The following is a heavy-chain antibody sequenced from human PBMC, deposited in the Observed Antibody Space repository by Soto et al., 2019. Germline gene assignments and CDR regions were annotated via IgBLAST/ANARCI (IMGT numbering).Heavy chain of an antibody. J-gene: IGHJ1*01. CDR2: IYYSGST. CDR3: ARDSGHTPFQH. Sequence: QVQLQESGPGLVKPSQTLSLTCTVSGGSISSGGYYWSWIRQHPGKGLDWIGYIYYSGSTYYHPSLKSRVTISVDASKNQCSPKLSSVTAADTAVYYCARDSGHTPFQHWGQGTLVTVSS. V-gene: IGHV4-31*03. CDR1: GGSISSGGYY. D-gene: IGHD2-15*01.